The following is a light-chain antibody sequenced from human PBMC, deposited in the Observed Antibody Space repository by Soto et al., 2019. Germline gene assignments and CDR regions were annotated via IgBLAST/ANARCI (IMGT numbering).Light chain of an antibody. CDR1: QTISSY. CDR3: LQSYIPAFA. CDR2: VTS. V-gene: IGKV1-39*01. Sequence: DIQMTQSPSSLSASVGDRVTITCRASQTISSYLNWYQQKPGKAPKFLIDVTSSLQSGVPSRFSGSGSGTDFTLTIASLQPEDVETYDCLQSYIPAFAFGQVTKLEIK. J-gene: IGKJ2*01.